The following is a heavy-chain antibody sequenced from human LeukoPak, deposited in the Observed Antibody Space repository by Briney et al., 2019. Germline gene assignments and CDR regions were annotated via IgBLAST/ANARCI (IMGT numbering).Heavy chain of an antibody. CDR2: IYYSGST. CDR1: GGSISSGDYY. Sequence: PSQTLSLTCTVSGGSISSGDYYWSWIRQPPGKGLEWIGYIYYSGSTYYNPSLKSRVTISVDTSKDQFSLKLSSVTAADTAVYYCARERITMVRGVQDPEDNWFDPWGQGTLVTVSS. J-gene: IGHJ5*02. V-gene: IGHV4-30-4*01. CDR3: ARERITMVRGVQDPEDNWFDP. D-gene: IGHD3-10*01.